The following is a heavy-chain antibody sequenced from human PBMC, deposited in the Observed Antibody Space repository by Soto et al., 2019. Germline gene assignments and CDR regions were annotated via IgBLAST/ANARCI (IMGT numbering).Heavy chain of an antibody. CDR1: WYTLTGYY. CDR3: ARERRIGSSSSGYYYYGMDV. J-gene: IGHJ6*02. CDR2: INPNSGGT. V-gene: IGHV1-2*04. D-gene: IGHD6-6*01. Sequence: VAIKTSWYTLTGYYMDCVRQAQSKVLEWMGWINPNSGGTNYAQKFQGWVTMTRDTSISTAYMELRRLRSDDTAVYYCARERRIGSSSSGYYYYGMDVWGQGTTVTVSS.